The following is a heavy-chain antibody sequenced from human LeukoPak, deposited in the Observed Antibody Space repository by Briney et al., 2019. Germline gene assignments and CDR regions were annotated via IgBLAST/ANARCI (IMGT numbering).Heavy chain of an antibody. Sequence: SGTLSLTCGVFGGSISSENWWNWVRQPPGKGLEWIGYIYYSGSTNYNPSLKSRVSISVDTSKNQFSLKLNSVTAADTAVYYCARVWGVTDFYDSRGAFDIWGQGTMVTVSS. CDR3: ARVWGVTDFYDSRGAFDI. CDR1: GGSISSENW. CDR2: IYYSGST. V-gene: IGHV4-4*02. D-gene: IGHD3-22*01. J-gene: IGHJ3*02.